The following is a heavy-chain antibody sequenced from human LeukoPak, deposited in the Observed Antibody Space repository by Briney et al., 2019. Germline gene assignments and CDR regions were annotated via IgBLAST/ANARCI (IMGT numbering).Heavy chain of an antibody. Sequence: GGSLRLSCATSGFAFSNYEMSWVRQTPGKGLEWVSYISSSGSSTYYADSVKGRFTFSRDNAKSSLCLQMDSLRAGDTAVYYCAREDGSQLDYWGRGTLVTVSS. CDR1: GFAFSNYE. CDR3: AREDGSQLDY. J-gene: IGHJ4*02. CDR2: ISSSGSST. D-gene: IGHD1-26*01. V-gene: IGHV3-48*03.